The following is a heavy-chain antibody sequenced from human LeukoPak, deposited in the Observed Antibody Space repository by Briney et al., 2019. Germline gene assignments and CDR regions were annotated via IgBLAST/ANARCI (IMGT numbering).Heavy chain of an antibody. D-gene: IGHD3-3*01. CDR3: ARAYYDFWSGRSLGYSHYYMDV. J-gene: IGHJ6*03. V-gene: IGHV4-34*01. Sequence: PSETLSLTCAVYGGSFSGYYWSWIRQPPGKGLEWIGEINHSGSTNYNPSLKSRVTISVDTSKNQFSLKLSSVTAADTAVYYCARAYYDFWSGRSLGYSHYYMDVWGKGTTVTVSS. CDR1: GGSFSGYY. CDR2: INHSGST.